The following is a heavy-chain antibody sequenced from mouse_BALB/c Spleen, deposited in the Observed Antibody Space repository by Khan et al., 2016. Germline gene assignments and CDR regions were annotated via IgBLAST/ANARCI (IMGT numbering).Heavy chain of an antibody. J-gene: IGHJ4*01. CDR3: ARLYSNYALDY. D-gene: IGHD2-5*01. CDR1: GYTFTNYG. CDR2: INTYTGEP. Sequence: QIQLVQSGPELKKPGETVKISCKASGYTFTNYGMNWVKQAPGKGLKWMGWINTYTGEPTYADDFKGRFAFSLETSASTAYLQINNLKNEDTATYFCARLYSNYALDYWGQGTSVTVSS. V-gene: IGHV9-3-1*01.